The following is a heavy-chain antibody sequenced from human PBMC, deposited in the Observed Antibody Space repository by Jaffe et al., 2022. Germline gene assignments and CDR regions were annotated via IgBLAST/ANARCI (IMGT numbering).Heavy chain of an antibody. CDR2: ISSSGSTI. Sequence: EVQLVESGGGLVQPGGSLRLSCAASGFTFSSYEMNWVRQAPGKGLEWVSYISSSGSTIYYADSVKGRFTISRDNAKNSLYLQMNSLRAEDTAVYYCAREAVAATLDYWGQGTLVTVSS. V-gene: IGHV3-48*03. D-gene: IGHD2-15*01. CDR1: GFTFSSYE. CDR3: AREAVAATLDY. J-gene: IGHJ4*02.